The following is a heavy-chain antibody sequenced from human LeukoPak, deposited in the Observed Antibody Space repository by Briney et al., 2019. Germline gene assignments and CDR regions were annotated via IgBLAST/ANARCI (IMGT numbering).Heavy chain of an antibody. J-gene: IGHJ4*02. CDR1: GGSISSYY. Sequence: SETLSLTCTVSGGSISSYYWSWIRQPPGKGLEWIGYIYYSGSTNYNPSLKSRVTISVDTSKNQFSLKLSSVTAADTAVYYCARGPRVAATFPFDYGGQGTLVTVS. CDR2: IYYSGST. D-gene: IGHD6-19*01. V-gene: IGHV4-59*01. CDR3: ARGPRVAATFPFDY.